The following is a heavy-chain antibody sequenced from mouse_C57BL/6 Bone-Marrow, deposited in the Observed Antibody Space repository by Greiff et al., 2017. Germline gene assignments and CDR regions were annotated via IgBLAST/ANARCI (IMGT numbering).Heavy chain of an antibody. CDR1: GFTFSSYG. CDR2: ISSGGSYT. CDR3: ARRRGWLLRDYFDY. D-gene: IGHD2-3*01. V-gene: IGHV5-6*02. J-gene: IGHJ2*01. Sequence: DVKLVESGGDLVKPGGSLKLSCAASGFTFSSYGMSWVRQTPDKRLEWVATISSGGSYTYYPDSVQGRFTISRDNAKNTLYLQMSSLKSEDTAMYYCARRRGWLLRDYFDYWGQGTTLTVSS.